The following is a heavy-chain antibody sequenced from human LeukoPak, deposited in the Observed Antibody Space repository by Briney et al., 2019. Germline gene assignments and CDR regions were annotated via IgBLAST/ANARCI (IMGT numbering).Heavy chain of an antibody. CDR1: GGTFSSYA. J-gene: IGHJ5*02. Sequence: SVTVSCKASGGTFSSYAISWVRQAHGQGLEWMGGIIPIFGTANYAQKFQGRVTITADESTSTAYMELSSLRSEDTAVYYCARGVGSSSWYWFDPWGQGTLVTVSS. CDR3: ARGVGSSSWYWFDP. V-gene: IGHV1-69*01. D-gene: IGHD6-13*01. CDR2: IIPIFGTA.